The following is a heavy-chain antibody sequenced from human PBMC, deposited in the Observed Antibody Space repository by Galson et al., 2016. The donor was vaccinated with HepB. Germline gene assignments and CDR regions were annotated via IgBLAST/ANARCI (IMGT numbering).Heavy chain of an antibody. CDR3: ARGDIVGAIFDY. CDR1: GFTFSSYS. J-gene: IGHJ4*02. Sequence: SLRLSCAASGFTFSSYSMNRVRQAPGKGLEWVSSISSSSSYMYYADSVKGRFTISRDNAKNSLYLQMNSPRAEDTAVYYCARGDIVGAIFDYWGQGTLVTVSS. V-gene: IGHV3-21*01. D-gene: IGHD1-26*01. CDR2: ISSSSSYM.